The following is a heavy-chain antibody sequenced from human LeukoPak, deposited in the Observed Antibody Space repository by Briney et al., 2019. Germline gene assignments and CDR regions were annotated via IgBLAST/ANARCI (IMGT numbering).Heavy chain of an antibody. CDR1: GFTFSSYG. CDR2: IRYDGNNK. Sequence: GGSLRLSCAASGFTFSSYGMLWVRQAPGKGLDWVAFIRYDGNNKLYADSVKGRFTISRDNSKNTLYLHINSLRAEDTAVYYCVKDNPLDYWGQGTLVIVSS. J-gene: IGHJ4*02. V-gene: IGHV3-30*02. CDR3: VKDNPLDY. D-gene: IGHD1-14*01.